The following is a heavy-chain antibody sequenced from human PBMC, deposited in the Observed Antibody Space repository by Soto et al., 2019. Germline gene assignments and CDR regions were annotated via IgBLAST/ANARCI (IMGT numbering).Heavy chain of an antibody. Sequence: EVPLLESGGGLIQPGGSLRLSCAASGLTFSSYAMSWVRQAPGKGLEWVSAISGRGGSTYYADVVKGRFTSSRDNSKYTLYMQMNSLRAEDTAVYYCAIDQLYIRGVIHNWFDPWGQGTLVTVSS. D-gene: IGHD3-10*02. J-gene: IGHJ5*02. CDR3: AIDQLYIRGVIHNWFDP. CDR2: ISGRGGST. V-gene: IGHV3-23*01. CDR1: GLTFSSYA.